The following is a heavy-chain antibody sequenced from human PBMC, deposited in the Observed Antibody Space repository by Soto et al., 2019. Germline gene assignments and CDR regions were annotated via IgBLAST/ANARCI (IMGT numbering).Heavy chain of an antibody. V-gene: IGHV1-2*02. CDR2: INPKSGGP. CDR1: GYTFTDCY. CDR3: ASEDCRNTNCLKGFDY. J-gene: IGHJ4*02. Sequence: ASVKVSCKTSGYTFTDCYMHWVRQAPGQGFEWVGGINPKSGGPKYVPKFQGRVTVTRDTSTSTACMELNRLTSDDTAVYYCASEDCRNTNCLKGFDYWGQGTLVTVSS. D-gene: IGHD2-15*01.